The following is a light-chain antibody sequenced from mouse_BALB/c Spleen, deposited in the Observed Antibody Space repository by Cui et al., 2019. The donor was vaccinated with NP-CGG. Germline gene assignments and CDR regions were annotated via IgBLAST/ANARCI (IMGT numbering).Light chain of an antibody. J-gene: IGLJ1*01. CDR1: TGAVTTSNY. V-gene: IGLV1*01. Sequence: QAVLPQESALTTSPGETVTLTRRSSTGAVTTSNYANWVQEKPDHLFTGLIGGTNNRAPGVPARFSGSLIGDKAALTITGAQTEDEAIYFCALWYSNHWVFGGGTKLTVL. CDR2: GTN. CDR3: ALWYSNHWV.